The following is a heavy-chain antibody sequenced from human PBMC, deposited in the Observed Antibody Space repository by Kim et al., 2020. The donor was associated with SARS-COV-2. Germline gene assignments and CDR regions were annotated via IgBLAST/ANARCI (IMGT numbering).Heavy chain of an antibody. Sequence: ASVKVSCKASGYTFTSYGISWVRQAPGQGLEWMGWISAYNGNTNYAQKLQGRVTMTTDTSTSTAYMELRSLRSDDTAVYYCARCDSKRFNDCSSTSCYDYWGQGTLVTVSS. J-gene: IGHJ4*02. CDR1: GYTFTSYG. CDR2: ISAYNGNT. CDR3: ARCDSKRFNDCSSTSCYDY. V-gene: IGHV1-18*04. D-gene: IGHD2-2*01.